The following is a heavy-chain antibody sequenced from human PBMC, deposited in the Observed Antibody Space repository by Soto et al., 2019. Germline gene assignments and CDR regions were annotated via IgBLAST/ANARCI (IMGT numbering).Heavy chain of an antibody. CDR2: MIPNIGKA. J-gene: IGHJ4*02. V-gene: IGHV1-69*04. Sequence: SVKVSCKASGYTFTSYDINWVRQATGQGLEWMGRMIPNIGKANYAQKFQGRVTITADKSTSTAYMELSSLRSEDTAVYYCARLGYCSSTSCEFDYWGQGTLVTVSS. CDR1: GYTFTSYD. CDR3: ARLGYCSSTSCEFDY. D-gene: IGHD2-2*01.